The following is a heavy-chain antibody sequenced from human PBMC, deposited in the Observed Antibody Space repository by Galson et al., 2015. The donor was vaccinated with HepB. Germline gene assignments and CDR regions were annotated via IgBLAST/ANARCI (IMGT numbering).Heavy chain of an antibody. Sequence: CAISGDSVSSHSAAWNWIRQSPSRGLEWLGRTYYRSKWYNDYAVSVKSRITINPDTSKNQFSLQLNSVTPEDTAVYYCARESSGYSSGWIHYDAFDIWGQGTMVTVSS. CDR1: GDSVSSHSAA. CDR3: ARESSGYSSGWIHYDAFDI. CDR2: TYYRSKWYN. V-gene: IGHV6-1*01. D-gene: IGHD6-19*01. J-gene: IGHJ3*02.